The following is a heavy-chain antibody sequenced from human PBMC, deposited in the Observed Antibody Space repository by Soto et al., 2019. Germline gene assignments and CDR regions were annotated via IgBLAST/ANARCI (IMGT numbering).Heavy chain of an antibody. CDR3: ARLGGYCSTTGCYGYYAMDV. CDR2: IYFSGNT. D-gene: IGHD2-2*01. J-gene: IGHJ6*02. CDR1: GGSISSSNYY. V-gene: IGHV4-39*01. Sequence: PSETLSLTCTVSGGSISSSNYYWGWIRQPPGKGLEWIGSIYFSGNTYYNPSLKSRVTMSVDTSKNQFSLKLSSVTAADTAVYYCARLGGYCSTTGCYGYYAMDVWGQGTTVT.